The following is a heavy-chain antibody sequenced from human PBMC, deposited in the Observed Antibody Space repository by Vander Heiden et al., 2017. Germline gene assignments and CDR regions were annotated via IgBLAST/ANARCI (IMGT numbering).Heavy chain of an antibody. Sequence: EVQLVESGGGLVKPGGSLRLSCAASGFTFSCFSMNWVRQAPGKGLEWVSSISSSSSYIYYADSVKGRFTISRDNAKNSLYLQMNSLRAEDTAVYYCARNLKNYYGSGSYYYYFDYWGQGTLVTVSS. V-gene: IGHV3-21*01. CDR1: GFTFSCFS. J-gene: IGHJ4*02. CDR3: ARNLKNYYGSGSYYYYFDY. CDR2: ISSSSSYI. D-gene: IGHD3-10*01.